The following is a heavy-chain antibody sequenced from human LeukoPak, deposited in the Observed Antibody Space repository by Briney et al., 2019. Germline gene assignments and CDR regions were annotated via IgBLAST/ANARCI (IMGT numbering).Heavy chain of an antibody. Sequence: PGGSLRLSCAASGLIFSDFWMSWVRQVPGKGLQWVANIKQDGSDKYSLDSVKGRFTISRDNAKNSLYLQMNSLRVEDTALYYCARGFGQLHHWGRGILVTVSS. CDR1: GLIFSDFW. CDR3: ARGFGQLHH. CDR2: IKQDGSDK. V-gene: IGHV3-7*01. J-gene: IGHJ5*02. D-gene: IGHD3-10*01.